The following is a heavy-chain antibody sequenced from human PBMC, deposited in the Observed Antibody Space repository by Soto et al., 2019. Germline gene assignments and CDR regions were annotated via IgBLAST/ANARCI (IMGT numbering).Heavy chain of an antibody. CDR2: IIAYNGKA. J-gene: IGHJ4*02. V-gene: IGHV1-18*01. CDR1: GGTFSSYA. Sequence: GASVKVSCKASGGTFSSYAISWVRQAPGQGLEWMGGIIAYNGKANYAQKLQGRVTMTTDKSTSTAYMELNSLRAEDTAVYYCAKDREIVVVITYVFDYWGQGTLVTVSS. D-gene: IGHD3-22*01. CDR3: AKDREIVVVITYVFDY.